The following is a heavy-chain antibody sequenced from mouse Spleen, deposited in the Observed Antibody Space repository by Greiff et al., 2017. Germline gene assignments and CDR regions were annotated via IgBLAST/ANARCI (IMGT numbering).Heavy chain of an antibody. CDR2: ISSGGGNT. J-gene: IGHJ4*01. Sequence: EVKLMESGGGLVKLGGSLKLSCAASGFTFSSYAMSWVRQTPEKRLEWVATISSGGGNTYYPDSVKGRFTISRDNAKNTLYLQMSSLKSEDTAMYYCARPSMTSYAMDYWGQGTSVTVSS. CDR3: ARPSMTSYAMDY. CDR1: GFTFSSYA. D-gene: IGHD2-3*01. V-gene: IGHV5-9*04.